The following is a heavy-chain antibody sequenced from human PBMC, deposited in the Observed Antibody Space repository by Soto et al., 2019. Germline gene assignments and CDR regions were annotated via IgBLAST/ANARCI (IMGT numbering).Heavy chain of an antibody. D-gene: IGHD3-22*01. Sequence: ASVKVSCKASGFTFTSSAVQWVRQARGQRLEWIGWIVVGSGNTNYAQKFQERVTITRDMSTSTAYMELSSLRSEDTAVYYCAADREAYDSSGYYSYYFDYWGQGTLVTVSS. CDR3: AADREAYDSSGYYSYYFDY. CDR2: IVVGSGNT. J-gene: IGHJ4*02. V-gene: IGHV1-58*01. CDR1: GFTFTSSA.